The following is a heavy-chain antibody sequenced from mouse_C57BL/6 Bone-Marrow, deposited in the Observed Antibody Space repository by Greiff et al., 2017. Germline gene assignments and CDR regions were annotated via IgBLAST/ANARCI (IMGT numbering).Heavy chain of an antibody. Sequence: QVHVKQSGAELARPGASVKLSCKASGYTFTSYGISWVKQRTGQGLEWIGEIYPRSGNTYYNEKFKGKATLTADKSSSTAYMELRSLTSEDSAVYFCASGYGNYDYWGQGTTLTVSS. CDR3: ASGYGNYDY. J-gene: IGHJ2*01. V-gene: IGHV1-81*01. CDR2: IYPRSGNT. D-gene: IGHD2-1*01. CDR1: GYTFTSYG.